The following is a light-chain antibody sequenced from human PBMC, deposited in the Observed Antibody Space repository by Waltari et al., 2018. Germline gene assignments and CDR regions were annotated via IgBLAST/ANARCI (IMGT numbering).Light chain of an antibody. CDR2: DVY. CDR3: SSFAGTHHVV. V-gene: IGLV2-8*01. CDR1: SSDIGDSNY. Sequence: QSALTQPPSASGSPGQSVTISCTGTSSDIGDSNYVSCYQQHPGKVPKLMIYDVYKRPSGVPDRFSGYKSGNTAFLTVSGLQGEDEADYYCSSFAGTHHVVFGGGTKLTVL. J-gene: IGLJ2*01.